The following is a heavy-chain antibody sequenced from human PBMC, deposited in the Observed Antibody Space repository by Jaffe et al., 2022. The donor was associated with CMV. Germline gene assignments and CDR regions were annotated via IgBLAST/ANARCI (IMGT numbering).Heavy chain of an antibody. D-gene: IGHD6-6*01. J-gene: IGHJ5*02. CDR2: INAGNGNT. CDR3: ARDLAARLIAGIDP. CDR1: GYTFTSYA. V-gene: IGHV1-3*01. Sequence: QVQLVQSGAEVKKPGASVKVSCKASGYTFTSYAMHWVRQAPGQRLEWMGWINAGNGNTKYSQKFQGRVTITRDTSASTAYMELSSLRSEDTAVYYCARDLAARLIAGIDPWGQGTLVTVSS.